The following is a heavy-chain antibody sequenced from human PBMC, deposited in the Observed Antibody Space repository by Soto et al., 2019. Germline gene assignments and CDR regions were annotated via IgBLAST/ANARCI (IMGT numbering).Heavy chain of an antibody. CDR1: GGSFRGYY. V-gene: IGHV4-34*01. CDR2: INHSGST. CDR3: ARGADIVLMVYAMTSDAFDI. D-gene: IGHD2-8*01. Sequence: SETLSLTCAVYGGSFRGYYWSWIRQPPGKGLEWIGEINHSGSTNYNPSLKSRVTISVDTSKNQFSLKLSSVTAADTAVYYCARGADIVLMVYAMTSDAFDIWGQGTMVTVSS. J-gene: IGHJ3*02.